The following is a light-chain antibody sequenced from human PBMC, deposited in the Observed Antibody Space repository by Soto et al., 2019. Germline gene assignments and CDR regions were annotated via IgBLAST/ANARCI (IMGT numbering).Light chain of an antibody. V-gene: IGKV3-15*01. Sequence: EIVMTQSPATLSVSPGERATLSCRASQSISSNLAWYQQKPGQAPRLLMFRTSSRATGFPARFSGSGSGTEFNLTISSLQSEDFGVSYCQQYKNWPRATFGGGTKVDIK. CDR2: RTS. CDR3: QQYKNWPRAT. J-gene: IGKJ4*01. CDR1: QSISSN.